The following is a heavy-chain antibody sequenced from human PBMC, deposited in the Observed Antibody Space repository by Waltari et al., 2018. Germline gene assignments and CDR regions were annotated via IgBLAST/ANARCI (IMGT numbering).Heavy chain of an antibody. CDR2: INHSGST. CDR1: GGSFSGYY. CDR3: ASFYYYYMDV. J-gene: IGHJ6*03. Sequence: QVQLQQWGAGLLKPSETLSLTCAVYGGSFSGYYWSWIRQPPGKGLEWIGEINHSGSTNYNPSLESRVTISVDTSKNQFSLKLSSVTAADTAVYYCASFYYYYMDVWGKGTTVTVSS. V-gene: IGHV4-34*01.